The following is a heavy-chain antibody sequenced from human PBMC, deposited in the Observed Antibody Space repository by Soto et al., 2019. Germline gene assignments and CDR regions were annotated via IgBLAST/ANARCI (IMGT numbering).Heavy chain of an antibody. Sequence: GESLKTSCKGSGYSFTSYWIGGVRQMPEKGLEWMGIIYPCDSDTRYSPSFQGQVTISADKSISTAYLQWSSLKASDTAMDYCVSRGGPWVFDTWGQGTMVTV. CDR1: GYSFTSYW. V-gene: IGHV5-51*01. CDR2: IYPCDSDT. CDR3: VSRGGPWVFDT. D-gene: IGHD2-15*01. J-gene: IGHJ3*02.